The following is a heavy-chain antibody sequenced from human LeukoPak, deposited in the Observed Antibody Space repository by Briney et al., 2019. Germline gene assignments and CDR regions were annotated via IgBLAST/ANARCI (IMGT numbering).Heavy chain of an antibody. D-gene: IGHD6-6*01. CDR3: ARDLIAAKNAFDI. Sequence: ASVKVSCKASGYTFTGYYMHWVRRAPGQGLEWMGWINPNSGGTNYAQKFQGRVTMTRDTSISTAYMELSRLRSDDTAVYYCARDLIAAKNAFDIWGQGTMVTVSS. CDR2: INPNSGGT. V-gene: IGHV1-2*02. CDR1: GYTFTGYY. J-gene: IGHJ3*02.